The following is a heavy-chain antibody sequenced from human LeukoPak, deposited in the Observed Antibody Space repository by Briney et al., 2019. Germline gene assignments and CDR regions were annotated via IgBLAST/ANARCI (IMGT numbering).Heavy chain of an antibody. CDR3: ARGHAWGYSYGNDY. CDR1: GCSISSYY. V-gene: IGHV4-59*01. Sequence: PSETLSLTCTVSGCSISSYYWSWIRQPPGKGLEWIGYIYYSGSTNYNPSLKSRVTISVDTSKNQFSLKLSSVTAADTAVYYCARGHAWGYSYGNDYWGQGTLVTVSS. D-gene: IGHD5-18*01. CDR2: IYYSGST. J-gene: IGHJ4*02.